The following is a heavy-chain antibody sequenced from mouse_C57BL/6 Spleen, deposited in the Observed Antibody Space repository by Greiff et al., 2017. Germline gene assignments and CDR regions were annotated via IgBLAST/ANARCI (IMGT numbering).Heavy chain of an antibody. CDR1: GFTFSSYA. CDR2: ISDGGSYT. V-gene: IGHV5-4*01. D-gene: IGHD2-10*02. Sequence: DVQLQESGGGLVKPGGSLKLSCAASGFTFSSYAMSWVRQTPEKRLEWVATISDGGSYTYYPDNVKGRFTISRDNAKNNLYLQMSHLKSEDTAMYYCARDTSGMGAMDYWGQGTSVTVSS. J-gene: IGHJ4*01. CDR3: ARDTSGMGAMDY.